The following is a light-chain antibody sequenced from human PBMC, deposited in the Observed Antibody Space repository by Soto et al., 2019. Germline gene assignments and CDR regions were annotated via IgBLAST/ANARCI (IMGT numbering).Light chain of an antibody. V-gene: IGKV3-11*01. CDR1: QSVSTY. CDR2: DAS. J-gene: IGKJ4*01. CDR3: QQRINWPPVT. Sequence: VLTQSPATLSLSPGERATLSCRASQSVSTYLAWYQQKPGQAPRLLIYDASNRATGIPARFSGSGSGTDFTLTIISLEPEDFAVYYCQQRINWPPVTFGGGTKVEIK.